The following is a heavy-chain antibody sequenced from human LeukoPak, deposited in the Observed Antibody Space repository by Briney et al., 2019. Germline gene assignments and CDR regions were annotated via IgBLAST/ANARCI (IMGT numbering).Heavy chain of an antibody. J-gene: IGHJ6*02. D-gene: IGHD3-16*01. CDR2: MNQDGSAK. V-gene: IGHV3-7*01. CDR1: GFTFSDSW. CDR3: ATYTHWVAGDV. Sequence: GGSLRLSCAASGFTFSDSWMSWVRQAPGKGLEWVANMNQDGSAKGYVDSVKGRFTISRDNARNTLYLQMSSLRPEDTAVYYRATYTHWVAGDVWGQGTTVTVSS.